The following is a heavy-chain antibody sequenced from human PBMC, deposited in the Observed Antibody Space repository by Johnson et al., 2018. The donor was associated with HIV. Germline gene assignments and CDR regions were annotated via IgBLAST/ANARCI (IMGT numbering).Heavy chain of an antibody. D-gene: IGHD4-17*01. CDR1: GFSVSSNY. J-gene: IGHJ3*02. CDR3: AKDLDYGDAFDI. Sequence: MLLVESGGGLVQPGGSLRLSCAASGFSVSSNYMSWVRQAPGKGLEWVSVIYSGGSTYYTDSLKGRFPISRDNSKNTLFLQMNSLRAEDTAVYYCAKDLDYGDAFDIWGRGTMVTVSS. CDR2: IYSGGST. V-gene: IGHV3-66*01.